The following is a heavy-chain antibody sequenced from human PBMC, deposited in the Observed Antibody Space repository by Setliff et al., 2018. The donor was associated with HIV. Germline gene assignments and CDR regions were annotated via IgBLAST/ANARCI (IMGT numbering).Heavy chain of an antibody. J-gene: IGHJ6*02. Sequence: GGSLRLSCVASDFSLKTYEMNWVRQAPGKGLEWISFIDSSGKSTYYADSVKGRFTISRDVGKNSLFLQMNNLSGEDTAIYYCARREGRYCNGNSCYVYYAMDDWGQGTAVTVS. D-gene: IGHD2-2*01. CDR2: IDSSGKST. CDR3: ARREGRYCNGNSCYVYYAMDD. CDR1: DFSLKTYE. V-gene: IGHV3-48*03.